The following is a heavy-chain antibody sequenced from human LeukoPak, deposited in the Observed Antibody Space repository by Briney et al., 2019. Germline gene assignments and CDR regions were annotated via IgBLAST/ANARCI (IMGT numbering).Heavy chain of an antibody. CDR1: GFTFSSYA. J-gene: IGHJ4*02. Sequence: PGGSLRLSCAASGFTFSSYAMSWVRQAPGKGLEWVSGISGSGSSTYYADSVEGRFNISRDSSKNMVYLQMNRLRADDTAVYHCAKEGYASSWYRFDYWGQGTLVTVSS. CDR2: ISGSGSST. D-gene: IGHD6-13*01. CDR3: AKEGYASSWYRFDY. V-gene: IGHV3-23*01.